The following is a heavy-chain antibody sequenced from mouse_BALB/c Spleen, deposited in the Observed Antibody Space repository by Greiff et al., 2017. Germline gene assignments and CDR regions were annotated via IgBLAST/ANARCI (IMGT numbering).Heavy chain of an antibody. CDR2: IYPYNGGT. Sequence: EVQLQQSGPELVKPGASVKISCKASGYTFTDYNMHWVKQSHGKSLEWIGYIYPYNGGTGYNQKFKSKATLTVDNSSSTAYMELRSLTSEDSAVYYCARLGYYYGSSPIAYWGQGTLVTVSA. V-gene: IGHV1S29*02. D-gene: IGHD1-1*01. CDR3: ARLGYYYGSSPIAY. J-gene: IGHJ3*01. CDR1: GYTFTDYN.